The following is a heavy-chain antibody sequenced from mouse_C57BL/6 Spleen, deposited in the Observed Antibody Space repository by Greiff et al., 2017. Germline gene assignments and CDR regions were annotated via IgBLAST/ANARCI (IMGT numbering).Heavy chain of an antibody. CDR3: ARLYSNYEGGAMDY. V-gene: IGHV5-2*01. D-gene: IGHD2-5*01. CDR2: INTDGGST. CDR1: EYEFPSHD. Sequence: EVKLVESGGGLVQPGESLKLSCESNEYEFPSHDMSWVRKTPEKRLELVGAINTDGGSTYYPDTMERRYIISRDNTKKTLYLQMSSLRSEDTALYDCARLYSNYEGGAMDYWGQGTSVTVSS. J-gene: IGHJ4*01.